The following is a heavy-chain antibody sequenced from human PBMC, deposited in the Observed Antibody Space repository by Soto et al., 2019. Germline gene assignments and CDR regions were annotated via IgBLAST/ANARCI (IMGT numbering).Heavy chain of an antibody. V-gene: IGHV4-59*01. Sequence: SETLSLTCTVSGGSISSYYWSWIRQPPGKGLEWIGYIYYSGSTNYNPSLKSRVTISVDTSKNQFSLKLSSVTAADTAVYYCARDQVGATGYYYYGMDVWGQGTTVTVSS. CDR1: GGSISSYY. CDR2: IYYSGST. D-gene: IGHD1-26*01. J-gene: IGHJ6*02. CDR3: ARDQVGATGYYYYGMDV.